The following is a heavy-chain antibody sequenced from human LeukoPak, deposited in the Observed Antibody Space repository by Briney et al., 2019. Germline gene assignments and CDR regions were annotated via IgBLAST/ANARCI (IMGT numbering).Heavy chain of an antibody. D-gene: IGHD3-9*01. V-gene: IGHV4-39*01. CDR2: IYYSGST. J-gene: IGHJ4*02. CDR3: ARQYYDILTGYYNFAY. Sequence: SETLSLTCTVSGGSISSSSYYWGWIRQPPGKGLEWIGSIYYSGSTYYNPSLKSRVTISVDTSKNQFSLKLSSVTAADTAVYYCARQYYDILTGYYNFAYWGQGTLVTVSS. CDR1: GGSISSSSYY.